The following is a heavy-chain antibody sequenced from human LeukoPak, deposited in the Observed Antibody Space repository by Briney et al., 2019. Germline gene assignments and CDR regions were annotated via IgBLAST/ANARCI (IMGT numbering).Heavy chain of an antibody. CDR3: ARGRARPKTALHAENDY. CDR2: INHSGST. D-gene: IGHD5-18*01. V-gene: IGHV4-34*01. Sequence: SETLSLTCAVYGGSFSGYYWSWIRQPPGKGLEWVGEINHSGSTNYNPSLKSRVTISVDTSKNQFSLKLRSVTAADTAVYYCARGRARPKTALHAENDYWGQGTLVTVSS. J-gene: IGHJ4*02. CDR1: GGSFSGYY.